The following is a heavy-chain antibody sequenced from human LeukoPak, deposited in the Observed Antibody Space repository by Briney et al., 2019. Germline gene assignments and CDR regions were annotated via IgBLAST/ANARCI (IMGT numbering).Heavy chain of an antibody. CDR2: IYYSGST. V-gene: IGHV4-39*07. D-gene: IGHD4-11*01. CDR1: GGSISSSSYY. Sequence: PSETLSLTCTVSGGSISSSSYYWGWIRQPPGKGLEWIGSIYYSGSTYYNPSLKSRVTISVDTSKNQFSLKLSSVTAADTAVYYCARDKTTLASFSYYMDVWGKGTTVTVSS. J-gene: IGHJ6*03. CDR3: ARDKTTLASFSYYMDV.